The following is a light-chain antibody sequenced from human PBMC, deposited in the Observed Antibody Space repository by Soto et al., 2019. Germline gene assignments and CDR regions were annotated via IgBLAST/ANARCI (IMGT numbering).Light chain of an antibody. CDR2: EVS. Sequence: QSVLTQPASVSGSPGQSITISCTGNSSDVGSYNLVSWYQQHPGKAPKLMIYEVSKRPSGVSNRFSGSKSGNTASLTISGLQAEDEADYYCCSYAGSSTSYVFGTGTKVTGL. J-gene: IGLJ1*01. CDR1: SSDVGSYNL. V-gene: IGLV2-23*02. CDR3: CSYAGSSTSYV.